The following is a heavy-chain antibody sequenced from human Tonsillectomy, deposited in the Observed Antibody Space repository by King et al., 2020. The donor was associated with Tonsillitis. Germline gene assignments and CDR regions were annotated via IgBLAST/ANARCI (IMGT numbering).Heavy chain of an antibody. J-gene: IGHJ5*02. CDR3: AREKVTTSSWVDP. CDR2: INPNSGGT. V-gene: IGHV1-2*02. D-gene: IGHD4-17*01. CDR1: GYTFTGYY. Sequence: AQLVQSGAEVKKPGASVKVSCKASGYTFTGYYMHWVRQATGQGLEWMGWINPNSGGTNYAQKFQGRVTMTRDTSISTAYMELSRLRSDDTAVYYCAREKVTTSSWVDPWGQGTLVTVSS.